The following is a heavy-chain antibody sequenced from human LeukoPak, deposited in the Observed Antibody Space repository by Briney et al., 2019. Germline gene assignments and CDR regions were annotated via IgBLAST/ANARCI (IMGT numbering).Heavy chain of an antibody. V-gene: IGHV3-7*01. D-gene: IGHD3-3*01. CDR1: GFTFSSHW. CDR3: ADYDFWSGFYYMDV. Sequence: GGSLRLSCAVSGFTFSSHWMSWVRQAPGKGLEWVANIKQDGSETYYVDSVKGRFTISRDNAKNSLYLQMNSLRAEDTAVYYCADYDFWSGFYYMDVWGKGTTVTVSS. J-gene: IGHJ6*03. CDR2: IKQDGSET.